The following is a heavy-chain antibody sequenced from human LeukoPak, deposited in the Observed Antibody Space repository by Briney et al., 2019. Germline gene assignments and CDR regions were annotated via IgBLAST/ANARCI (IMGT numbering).Heavy chain of an antibody. J-gene: IGHJ4*02. CDR1: GGTFSSYA. CDR3: AREWAEYSRRYYFDY. D-gene: IGHD6-13*01. CDR2: IIPILGIT. V-gene: IGHV1-69*04. Sequence: SVKVSCKASGGTFSSYAISWVRQAPGQGLEWMGRIIPILGITNYAQKFQGRVTITAGKSTSTAYMELSSLRSEDTAVYYCAREWAEYSRRYYFDYWGQGTLVTVSS.